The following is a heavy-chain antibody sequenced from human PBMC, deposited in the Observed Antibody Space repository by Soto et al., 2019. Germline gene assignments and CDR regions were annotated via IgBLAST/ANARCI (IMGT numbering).Heavy chain of an antibody. J-gene: IGHJ5*02. CDR1: GFTFSSYG. V-gene: IGHV3-33*01. CDR2: IWYDGSNK. D-gene: IGHD6-13*01. CDR3: ARGAAAGKENGWFDP. Sequence: GGSLRLSCAASGFTFSSYGMHWVRQAPGKGLEWVAVIWYDGSNKYYADSVKGRFTISRDNSKNTLYLQMNSLRAEDTAVYYCARGAAAGKENGWFDPWGQGTLVTVSS.